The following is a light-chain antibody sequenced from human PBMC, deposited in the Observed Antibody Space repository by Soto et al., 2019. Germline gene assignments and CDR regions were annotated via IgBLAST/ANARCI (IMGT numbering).Light chain of an antibody. V-gene: IGKV3-20*01. CDR1: QSVSSSY. J-gene: IGKJ2*01. CDR2: GAS. Sequence: EIVLTQSPGTLSLSPGDRATLSCSASQSVSSSYLAWYQQKPGQAPRLLIYGASSRATGIPDRFSGSGSGTDFTLTIRRLEPDDVAVYYCQQYCISAYTFGQGTTLQIK. CDR3: QQYCISAYT.